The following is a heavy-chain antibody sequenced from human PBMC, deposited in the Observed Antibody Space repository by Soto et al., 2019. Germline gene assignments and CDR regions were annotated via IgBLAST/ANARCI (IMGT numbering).Heavy chain of an antibody. Sequence: GGSLRLSCAASGFTFSSYAMSWVRQAPGKGLEWVSAISGSGGSTYYADSVKGRFTISRDNSKNTLYLQMNSLRAEDTAVYYCAIANTNYDILTGYYFDYWGQGTLVTVSS. CDR3: AIANTNYDILTGYYFDY. CDR1: GFTFSSYA. CDR2: ISGSGGST. V-gene: IGHV3-23*01. D-gene: IGHD3-9*01. J-gene: IGHJ4*02.